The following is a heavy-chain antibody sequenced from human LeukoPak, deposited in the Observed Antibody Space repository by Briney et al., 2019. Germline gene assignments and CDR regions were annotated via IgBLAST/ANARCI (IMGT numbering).Heavy chain of an antibody. CDR2: IYDGGSST. V-gene: IGHV3-23*01. CDR1: GFTFSSYA. D-gene: IGHD6-6*01. Sequence: GGSLRLSCAASGFTFSSYAMRWVRQAPGKGLEWVSAIYDGGSSTYYADSVKGRFTISRDNSKNTLYLQMNSLRAEDTAVYYCAKDRFCTSSASGGAFDIWGQGTMVTVS. J-gene: IGHJ3*02. CDR3: AKDRFCTSSASGGAFDI.